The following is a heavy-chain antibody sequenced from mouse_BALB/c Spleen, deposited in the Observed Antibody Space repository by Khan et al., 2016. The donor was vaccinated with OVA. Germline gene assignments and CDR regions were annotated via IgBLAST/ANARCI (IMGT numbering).Heavy chain of an antibody. D-gene: IGHD6-2*01. CDR3: ARDESLYYFDY. Sequence: VELVESGAELVRPGASVKLSCKTSGYIFTSYWIHWVKQRSGQGLEWFARIYPGTDNTYYNEKLKDKVTLTADKSSSTVYMQLSSLKSEDSAVYFCARDESLYYFDYWGQGTTLTVSS. CDR1: GYIFTSYW. V-gene: IGHV1-76*01. CDR2: IYPGTDNT. J-gene: IGHJ2*01.